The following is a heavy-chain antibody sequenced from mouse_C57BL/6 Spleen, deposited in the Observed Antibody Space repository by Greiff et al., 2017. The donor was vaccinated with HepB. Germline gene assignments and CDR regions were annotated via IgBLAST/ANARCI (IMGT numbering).Heavy chain of an antibody. CDR3: ARSRDYYGSSFPYFDY. CDR2: IYPGDGDT. D-gene: IGHD1-1*01. V-gene: IGHV1-82*01. J-gene: IGHJ2*01. CDR1: GYAFSSSW. Sequence: VQLQQSGPELVKPGASVKISCKASGYAFSSSWMNWVKQRPGKGLEWIGRIYPGDGDTNYNGKFKGKATLTADKSSSTAYMQLSSLTSEDSAVYFCARSRDYYGSSFPYFDYWGQGTTLTVSS.